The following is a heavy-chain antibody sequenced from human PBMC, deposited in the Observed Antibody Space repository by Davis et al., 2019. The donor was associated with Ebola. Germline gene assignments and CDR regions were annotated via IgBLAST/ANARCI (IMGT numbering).Heavy chain of an antibody. D-gene: IGHD3-22*01. V-gene: IGHV3-48*02. CDR3: ARDRSSGYPGTFDF. J-gene: IGHJ4*02. Sequence: PGGSLRLSCVASGFAFSTYSMNWVRQAPGKGLEWVSYVYSSSTSIYYADSVKGRFTISRDNGKNSLYLQMSSLRDDDTAVYYCARDRSSGYPGTFDFWGQGILVTVS. CDR2: VYSSSTSI. CDR1: GFAFSTYS.